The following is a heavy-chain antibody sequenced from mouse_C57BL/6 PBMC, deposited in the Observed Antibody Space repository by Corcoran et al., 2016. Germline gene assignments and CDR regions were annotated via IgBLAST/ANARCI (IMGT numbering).Heavy chain of an antibody. Sequence: QVQLQQSGPELVKPGASVKISCKASGYTFTDYYINWVKQRPGQGLEWIGWIFPGSGITYYNEKFKGKATLTVDKSSSTAYMLLSSLTSEDSAVYFCAREGAYGSRRNWYVDVWGTGTTVTVSS. CDR3: AREGAYGSRRNWYVDV. CDR2: IFPGSGIT. D-gene: IGHD1-1*01. CDR1: GYTFTDYY. J-gene: IGHJ1*03. V-gene: IGHV1-75*01.